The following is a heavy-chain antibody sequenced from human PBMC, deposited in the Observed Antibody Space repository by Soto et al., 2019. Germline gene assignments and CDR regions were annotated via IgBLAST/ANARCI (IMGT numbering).Heavy chain of an antibody. J-gene: IGHJ5*02. CDR1: GFTFSDYY. D-gene: IGHD4-17*01. Sequence: GGSLRLSCAASGFTFSDYYMSWIRQAPGKGLEYISYISNGGSFIYYADSVKGRFTISRDNAKNSLYLQMNSLRAEDTAVYYCARETYGDYVGYFDPWGQGIQVTVSS. V-gene: IGHV3-11*01. CDR3: ARETYGDYVGYFDP. CDR2: ISNGGSFI.